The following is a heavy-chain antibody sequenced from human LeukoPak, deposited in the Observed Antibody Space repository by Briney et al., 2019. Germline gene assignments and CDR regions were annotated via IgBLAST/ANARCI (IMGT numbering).Heavy chain of an antibody. CDR2: INPSGGST. CDR3: ARGGYYDSSGYYKDLDWFDP. V-gene: IGHV1-46*01. J-gene: IGHJ5*02. CDR1: GYTFTSYY. D-gene: IGHD3-22*01. Sequence: VASVKVSCKASGYTFTSYYMHWVRQAPGQGLEWMGIINPSGGSTSYAQKFQGRVTMTRDTSTSTVYMELSSLRSEDTAVYYCARGGYYDSSGYYKDLDWFDPWGQGTLVTVSS.